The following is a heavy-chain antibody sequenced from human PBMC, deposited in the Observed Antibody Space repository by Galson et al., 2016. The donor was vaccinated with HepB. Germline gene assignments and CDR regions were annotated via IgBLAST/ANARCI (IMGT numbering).Heavy chain of an antibody. J-gene: IGHJ4*02. D-gene: IGHD2/OR15-2a*01. CDR1: GYTFTING. Sequence: SVKVSCKASGYTFTINGISWVRQAPGEGLEWMGWISAYSGNTIYAQQFQGRVTMTKDTSTSTAYMELRSLRSDDTAVYYCARDREYTFDNWGQGTLVTVSP. CDR3: ARDREYTFDN. V-gene: IGHV1-18*04. CDR2: ISAYSGNT.